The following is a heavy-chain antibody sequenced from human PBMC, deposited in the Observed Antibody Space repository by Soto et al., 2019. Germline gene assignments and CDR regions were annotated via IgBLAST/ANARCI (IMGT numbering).Heavy chain of an antibody. Sequence: QVHLLESGGGLVQPGRSLRLSCAASGFTFGLNFTYYGLNWVRQAPGKGLEWVAVISYDGSNKYYEDSVKGRFTISRDNSRSTLYLRMTSLRAEDTAVYYRTKIMAMVVTRGAAYAIWGQATVVTVSS. V-gene: IGHV3-30*18. D-gene: IGHD7-27*01. CDR3: TKIMAMVVTRGAAYAI. J-gene: IGHJ3*02. CDR2: ISYDGSNK. CDR1: GFTFGLNFTYYG.